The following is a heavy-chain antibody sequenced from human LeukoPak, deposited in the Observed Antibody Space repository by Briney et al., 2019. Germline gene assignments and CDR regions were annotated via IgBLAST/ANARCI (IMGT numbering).Heavy chain of an antibody. D-gene: IGHD4-23*01. J-gene: IGHJ5*02. CDR3: ARGGGGNHNWFDP. CDR2: ISYDGSNK. V-gene: IGHV3-30-3*01. CDR1: GFTFSSYA. Sequence: GGSLRLSCAASGFTFSSYAMHWVRQAPGKGLEWVAVISYDGSNKYYADSVKGRFTISRDNSKNTLYLQMNSLRAEDTAVYYCARGGGGNHNWFDPWGQGTLVTVSS.